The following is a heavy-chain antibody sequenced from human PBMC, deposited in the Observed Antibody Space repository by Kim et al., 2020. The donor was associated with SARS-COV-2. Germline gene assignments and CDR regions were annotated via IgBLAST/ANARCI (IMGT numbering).Heavy chain of an antibody. Sequence: GGSLRLSCEVSGFLFSNFAMTWVRQAPGQGLEWVAAIDRGGYRAYYADSVRGRFSVSRDNSKDTVCLHMNSLRVEDTAVYYCAKDHVAEASDIYAMDVWG. D-gene: IGHD3-9*01. J-gene: IGHJ6*01. CDR1: GFLFSNFA. V-gene: IGHV3-23*03. CDR3: AKDHVAEASDIYAMDV. CDR2: IDRGGYRA.